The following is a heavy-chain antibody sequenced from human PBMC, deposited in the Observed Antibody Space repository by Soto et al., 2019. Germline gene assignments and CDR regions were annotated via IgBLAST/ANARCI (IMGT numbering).Heavy chain of an antibody. CDR2: ISGFNGQT. J-gene: IGHJ4*02. Sequence: GASVKVSCKASGNTFASHGFSWVRQAPGQGLEWMGWISGFNGQTNYALKFQGRVTLTTDTSTSTAYMGLRSLRSDDTAVYFCARVDPRGVAVVRDYWGQGTLVTVSS. D-gene: IGHD3-10*01. CDR3: ARVDPRGVAVVRDY. V-gene: IGHV1-18*01. CDR1: GNTFASHG.